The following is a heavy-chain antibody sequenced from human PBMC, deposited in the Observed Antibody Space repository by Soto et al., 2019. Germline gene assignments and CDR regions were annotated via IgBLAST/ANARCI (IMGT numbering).Heavy chain of an antibody. CDR1: GVTVSTND. Sequence: PWVPLSLSCAASGVTVSTNDMTWFRQTPGKGLEWVSTSSDSGGSTYYADSVKGRFTISRDNSKNTLYLQMNSLRAEDTAVYYCAKDILHYSGSSYSAFDIWGQGTMVTVS. CDR3: AKDILHYSGSSYSAFDI. CDR2: SSDSGGST. V-gene: IGHV3-23*01. D-gene: IGHD1-26*01. J-gene: IGHJ3*02.